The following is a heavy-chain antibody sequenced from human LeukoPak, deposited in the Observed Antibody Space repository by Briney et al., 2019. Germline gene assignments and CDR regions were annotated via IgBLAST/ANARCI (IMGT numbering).Heavy chain of an antibody. CDR2: INPNSGGT. CDR1: GYTFTGYY. CDR3: ASSRGYYSYFDY. V-gene: IGHV1-2*06. Sequence: ASVKVSCKASGYTFTGYYMHWVRLAPGQGLEWMGRINPNSGGTNYAQKFQGRVTMTRDTSISTAYMELSRLRSDDTAVYYCASSRGYYSYFDYWGQGTLVTVSS. D-gene: IGHD3-22*01. J-gene: IGHJ4*02.